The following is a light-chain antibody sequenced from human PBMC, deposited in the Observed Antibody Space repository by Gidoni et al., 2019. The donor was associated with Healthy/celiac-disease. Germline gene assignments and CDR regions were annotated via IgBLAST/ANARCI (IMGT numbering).Light chain of an antibody. CDR1: SGSIASNY. J-gene: IGLJ3*02. CDR2: EDH. Sequence: NFMLTQPHSVSESPGKTVTISCTRSSGSIASNYVQWYQQRPGSSPTTVIYEDHQRPSGVPDRCSGSIDSSSNSASLTISGLKTEDEADYYCQSYDSSAWVFGGGTKLTVL. V-gene: IGLV6-57*01. CDR3: QSYDSSAWV.